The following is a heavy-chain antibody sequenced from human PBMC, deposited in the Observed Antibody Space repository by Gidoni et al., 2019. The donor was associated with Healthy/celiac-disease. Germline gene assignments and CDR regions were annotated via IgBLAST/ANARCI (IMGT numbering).Heavy chain of an antibody. CDR2: INHSGST. Sequence: QVQLQQWGAGLLKPSETLSLTCAVYSGSFSGYYWSWIRQPPGKGLEWIGEINHSGSTNYNPSLKSRVTISVDTSKNQFSLKLSSVTAADTAVYYCARNRGRAFDYWGQGTLVTVSS. V-gene: IGHV4-34*01. CDR1: SGSFSGYY. D-gene: IGHD5-12*01. CDR3: ARNRGRAFDY. J-gene: IGHJ4*02.